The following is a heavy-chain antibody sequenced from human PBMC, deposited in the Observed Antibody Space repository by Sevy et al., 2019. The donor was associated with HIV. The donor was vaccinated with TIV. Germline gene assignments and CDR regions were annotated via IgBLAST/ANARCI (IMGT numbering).Heavy chain of an antibody. Sequence: GRSLRLSCAASGFTFSNYGMHWVRQAPGKGLEWVAFIRYDGSKKYYADSVKGRFTISRDNSKNTLYVQMNSLRVEDTAVYYCAKASLGSGNYGWFDPWGQGTLVTVSS. V-gene: IGHV3-30*02. CDR2: IRYDGSKK. CDR3: AKASLGSGNYGWFDP. CDR1: GFTFSNYG. J-gene: IGHJ5*02. D-gene: IGHD3-10*01.